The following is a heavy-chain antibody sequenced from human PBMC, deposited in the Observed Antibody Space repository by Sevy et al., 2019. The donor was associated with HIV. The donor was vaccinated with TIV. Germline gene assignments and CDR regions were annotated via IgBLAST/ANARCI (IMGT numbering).Heavy chain of an antibody. V-gene: IGHV1-18*04. Sequence: ASVKVSCKASGYTFSSYGISWVRQAPGQGLEWMGWLSAYNGNTNYAQKLQGRVTMTTDTSTSTAYMELRSLRSDDTAVYYCARATLEWLLFNYWGQGTLVTVSS. CDR3: ARATLEWLLFNY. CDR1: GYTFSSYG. J-gene: IGHJ4*02. CDR2: LSAYNGNT. D-gene: IGHD3-3*01.